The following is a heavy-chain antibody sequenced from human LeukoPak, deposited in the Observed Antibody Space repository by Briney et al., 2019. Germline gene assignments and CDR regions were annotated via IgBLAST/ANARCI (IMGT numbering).Heavy chain of an antibody. Sequence: SETLSLTRTVSGGSISSYYWSWIRQPAGKGLEWIGRIYNSGTTNYNPSLKSRVTMSVDTSKNHLSLKLSSVTAADTAVYYCAREYSGSYWTGYYFDYWGQGTLVTVSS. CDR2: IYNSGTT. D-gene: IGHD1-26*01. CDR3: AREYSGSYWTGYYFDY. J-gene: IGHJ4*02. V-gene: IGHV4-4*07. CDR1: GGSISSYY.